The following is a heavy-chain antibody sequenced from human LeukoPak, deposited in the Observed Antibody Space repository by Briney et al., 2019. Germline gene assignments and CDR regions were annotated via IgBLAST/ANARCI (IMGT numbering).Heavy chain of an antibody. CDR1: GFIFDDFT. CDR2: INWDGGST. D-gene: IGHD5-12*01. CDR3: AKGDVDSPMNFYH. J-gene: IGHJ4*02. Sequence: GGSLRLSCAASGFIFDDFTIYWVRQGPGKGLEWVSLINWDGGSTYYADSVKGRFTISRDNSKNSLYLQMDSLTTEDTAFYYCAKGDVDSPMNFYHWGQGTLVTVSS. V-gene: IGHV3-43*01.